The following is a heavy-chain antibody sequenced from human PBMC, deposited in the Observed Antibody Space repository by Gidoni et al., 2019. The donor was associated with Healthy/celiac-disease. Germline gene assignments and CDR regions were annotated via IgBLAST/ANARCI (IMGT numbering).Heavy chain of an antibody. V-gene: IGHV3-30*02. J-gene: IGHJ4*02. CDR1: GFTFSSYG. CDR3: ANDRRAWLVRGSLDY. Sequence: QVQLVESGGGVVQPGGSLRLSCAASGFTFSSYGMHWVRQAPGKGLEWVAFIRYDGSNKYYADSVKGRFTISRDNSKNTLYLQMNSLRAEDTAVYYCANDRRAWLVRGSLDYWGQGTLVTVSS. D-gene: IGHD6-19*01. CDR2: IRYDGSNK.